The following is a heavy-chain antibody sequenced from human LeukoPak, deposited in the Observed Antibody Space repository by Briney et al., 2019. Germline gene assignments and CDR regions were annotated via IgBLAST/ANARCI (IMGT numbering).Heavy chain of an antibody. J-gene: IGHJ4*02. D-gene: IGHD6-13*01. CDR3: AREDASSWDY. V-gene: IGHV3-21*01. CDR1: GFTFNSYS. CDR2: IISSGSYI. Sequence: GGSLRLSCAASGFTFNSYSMNWVRQAPGKGLEWVSSIISSGSYIYYADSVKGRFTISRDNAKNSLYLQMNSLRAEDTAVYYCAREDASSWDYWGQGILVTVSS.